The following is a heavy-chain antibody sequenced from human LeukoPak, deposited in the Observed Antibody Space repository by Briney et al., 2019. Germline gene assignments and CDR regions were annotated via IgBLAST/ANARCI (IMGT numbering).Heavy chain of an antibody. D-gene: IGHD3-3*01. J-gene: IGHJ4*02. CDR3: ARLKRSGRPAYYLDY. Sequence: SQTLSLTCSLSGGLLSRVDYYWSWIRQPPGKGLEWSGYISYSGSTYYNPSLKSRVTISVDTSKSQISLNLNCVTAADTAVYYCARLKRSGRPAYYLDYWGQGTLVTVSS. CDR2: ISYSGST. V-gene: IGHV4-30-4*08. CDR1: GGLLSRVDYY.